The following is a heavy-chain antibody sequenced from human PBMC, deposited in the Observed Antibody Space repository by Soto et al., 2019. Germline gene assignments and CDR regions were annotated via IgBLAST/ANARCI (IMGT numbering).Heavy chain of an antibody. CDR2: ISGGGSTI. Sequence: QVQLVESGGGLVKAGGSLRLSCVASGFSFSDHYMTWIRQAPGKGLEWVSYISGGGSTIYYADSVKGRFTVSRDNAKNSLYLQMDSLRAEDTAIYYCAGDVHYYASDCWGQGTLVTVSS. J-gene: IGHJ4*02. CDR1: GFSFSDHY. D-gene: IGHD3-10*01. V-gene: IGHV3-11*01. CDR3: AGDVHYYASDC.